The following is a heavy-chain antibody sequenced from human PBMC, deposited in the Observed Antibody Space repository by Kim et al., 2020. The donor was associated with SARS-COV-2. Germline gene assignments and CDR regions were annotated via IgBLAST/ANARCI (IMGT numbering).Heavy chain of an antibody. J-gene: IGHJ6*02. V-gene: IGHV3-53*01. CDR1: GFTVSSNY. D-gene: IGHD3-10*01. CDR2: IYSGGST. CDR3: ARDGSGSYYTPGNYYYGMDV. Sequence: GGSLRLSCAASGFTVSSNYMSWVRQAPGKGLEWVSVIYSGGSTYYADSVKGRFTISRDNSKNTLYLQMNSLRAEDTAVYYCARDGSGSYYTPGNYYYGMDVWGQGTTVTVSS.